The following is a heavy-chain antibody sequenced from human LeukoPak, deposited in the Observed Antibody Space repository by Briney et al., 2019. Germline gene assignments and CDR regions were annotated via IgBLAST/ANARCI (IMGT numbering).Heavy chain of an antibody. D-gene: IGHD3-22*01. J-gene: IGHJ5*02. CDR1: GYTFTSYY. CDR2: INPSGGST. CDR3: ARAYYDSSGPQHTYRNWFDP. V-gene: IGHV1-46*01. Sequence: GASVKVSCKAFGYTFTSYYMHWVRQAPGQGLEWMGIINPSGGSTSYAQKFQGRVTMTRDMSTSTVYMELSSLRSEDTAVYYCARAYYDSSGPQHTYRNWFDPWGQGTLVTVSS.